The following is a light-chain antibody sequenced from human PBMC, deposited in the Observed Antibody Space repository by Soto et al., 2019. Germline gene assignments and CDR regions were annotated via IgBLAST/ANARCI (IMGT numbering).Light chain of an antibody. J-gene: IGKJ3*01. CDR3: HQYNNWPPCR. CDR1: QSLGGN. Sequence: MTQSPATLTMSPGDTATLSCRASQSLGGNLAWYQQKPGQAPRLLIFRASSRAKGVPARFSACVCGTEFTLTISGLHSEDFAVHYCHQYNNWPPCRFCPGGKVAI. V-gene: IGKV3-15*01. CDR2: RAS.